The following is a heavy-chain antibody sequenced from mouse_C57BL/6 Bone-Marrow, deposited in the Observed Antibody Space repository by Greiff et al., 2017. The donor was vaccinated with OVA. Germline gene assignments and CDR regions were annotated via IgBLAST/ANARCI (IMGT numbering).Heavy chain of an antibody. Sequence: EVQLQESGAELVRPGASVKLSCTASGFNIKDDYMHWVKQRPEQGLEWIGWIDPENGDTEYASKFQGKATITADTSSNTAYLQLSSLTAEDTAVYYCGAPTVDGDWGQGTTLTVSS. D-gene: IGHD1-1*01. CDR2: IDPENGDT. CDR1: GFNIKDDY. CDR3: GAPTVDGD. V-gene: IGHV14-4*01. J-gene: IGHJ2*01.